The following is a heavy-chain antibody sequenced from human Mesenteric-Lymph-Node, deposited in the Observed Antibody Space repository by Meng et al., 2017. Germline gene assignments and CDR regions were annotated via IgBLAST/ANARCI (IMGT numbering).Heavy chain of an antibody. CDR2: INPNSGGT. V-gene: IGHV1-2*02. CDR1: GYTFTGYY. D-gene: IGHD3-10*01. CDR3: ASHYYGSGSINHLGY. J-gene: IGHJ4*02. Sequence: QVLLVRAVVELNNPGASVKASCKASGYTFTGYYMHWVRQAPGQGLEWMGWINPNSGGTNYAQKFQGRVTMTRDTSISTAYMELSRLRSDDTAVYYCASHYYGSGSINHLGYWGQGTLVTVSS.